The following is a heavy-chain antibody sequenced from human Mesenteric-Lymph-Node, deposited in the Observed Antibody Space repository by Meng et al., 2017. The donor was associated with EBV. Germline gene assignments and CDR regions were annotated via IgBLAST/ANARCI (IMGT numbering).Heavy chain of an antibody. J-gene: IGHJ4*02. CDR1: GYTFTNYA. Sequence: QVQLVQSGGDVKKPGASVKVSCKASGYTFTNYAFHWLRQGPGQGFEWMGWVSPFNGNTNYAQNLQDRVTMTTDTSTTTAYMELRNLRSDDTAVYYCARDVLGSGDYWGQGTLVTVSS. CDR3: ARDVLGSGDY. CDR2: VSPFNGNT. V-gene: IGHV1-18*01. D-gene: IGHD5-12*01.